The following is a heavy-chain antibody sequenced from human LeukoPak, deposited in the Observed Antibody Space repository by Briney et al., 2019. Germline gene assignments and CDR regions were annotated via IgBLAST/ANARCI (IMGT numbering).Heavy chain of an antibody. D-gene: IGHD6-13*01. CDR1: GGSISSGGYY. CDR3: ARSSSWYYNWFDP. V-gene: IGHV4-31*03. J-gene: IGHJ5*02. CDR2: IYCSGST. Sequence: SQTLSLTCTVSGGSISSGGYYWSWIRQHPGKGLEWIGYIYCSGSTYYNPSLKSRVTISVDTSKNQFSLKLSSVTAADTAVYYCARSSSWYYNWFDPWGQGTLVTVSS.